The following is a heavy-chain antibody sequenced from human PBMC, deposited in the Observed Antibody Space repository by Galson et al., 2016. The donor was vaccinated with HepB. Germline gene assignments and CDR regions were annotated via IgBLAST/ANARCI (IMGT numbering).Heavy chain of an antibody. CDR1: GGSVSGFF. Sequence: SETLSLTCTVSGGSVSGFFWSWIRQPPGKGMEWLGCVSSIGETNYNPSLRSRLTFSVDTSKSQFSLNLNSVTAADTAVYYCARDSAEIYGGDAYSWVDYFDSWGQGTLVTVSS. V-gene: IGHV4-59*02. D-gene: IGHD3-16*01. CDR3: ARDSAEIYGGDAYSWVDYFDS. J-gene: IGHJ4*02. CDR2: VSSIGET.